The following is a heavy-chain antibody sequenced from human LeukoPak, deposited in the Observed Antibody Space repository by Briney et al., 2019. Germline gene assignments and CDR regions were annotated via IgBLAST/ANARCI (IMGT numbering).Heavy chain of an antibody. CDR2: ISSSSSYL. J-gene: IGHJ4*02. Sequence: GGSLRLSCAASGFTFSSYSMNWVRQAPGKGLEWVSSISSSSSYLYYADSVKGRFTISRDNAKNSLYLQMNSLRAEDTAVYYCARDRSVAGPPFDYWGQGTLVTVSS. D-gene: IGHD6-19*01. CDR1: GFTFSSYS. V-gene: IGHV3-21*01. CDR3: ARDRSVAGPPFDY.